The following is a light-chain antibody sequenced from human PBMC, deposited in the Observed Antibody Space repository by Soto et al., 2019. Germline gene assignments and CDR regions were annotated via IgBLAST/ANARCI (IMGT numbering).Light chain of an antibody. CDR3: QQYRSSPSFT. Sequence: EIVLTQSPGTLSLSPGERATLSCRASQSVSSSYLGWYQQKPGQAPRLLIHGASSRATGIPDRFSGSGSGTDFTHTISRLEPEDFAVYYCQQYRSSPSFTFGPGTKVDIK. CDR1: QSVSSSY. V-gene: IGKV3-20*01. CDR2: GAS. J-gene: IGKJ3*01.